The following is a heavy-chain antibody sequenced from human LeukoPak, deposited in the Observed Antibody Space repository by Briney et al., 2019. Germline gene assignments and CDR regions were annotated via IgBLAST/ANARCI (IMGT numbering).Heavy chain of an antibody. CDR2: ISSSSSYI. D-gene: IGHD6-6*01. Sequence: PGGSLRLSCAASGFTFSSYSMNWVRQAPGKGLEGVSSISSSSSYIYYADSVKGRFTISRDNAKNSLYLQMNSLRAEDTAVYYCAREDQQLVNLDYWGQGTLVTVSS. V-gene: IGHV3-21*01. CDR1: GFTFSSYS. CDR3: AREDQQLVNLDY. J-gene: IGHJ4*02.